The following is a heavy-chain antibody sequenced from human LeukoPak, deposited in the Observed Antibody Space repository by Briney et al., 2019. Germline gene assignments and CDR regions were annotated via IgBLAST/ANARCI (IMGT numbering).Heavy chain of an antibody. Sequence: GSLRLSCAASGFTFSSYWMSWVRQAPGKGLEWVANIKQDGSEKYYVDSVKGRFTISRDNAKNSLYLQMNSLRAEDTAVYYCARVLRDFWSGYPYYFDYWGQGTLVTVSS. CDR1: GFTFSSYW. V-gene: IGHV3-7*01. CDR2: IKQDGSEK. D-gene: IGHD3-3*01. CDR3: ARVLRDFWSGYPYYFDY. J-gene: IGHJ4*02.